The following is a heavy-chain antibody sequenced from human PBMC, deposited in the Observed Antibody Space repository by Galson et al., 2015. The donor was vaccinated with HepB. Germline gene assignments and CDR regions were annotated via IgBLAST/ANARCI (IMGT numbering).Heavy chain of an antibody. CDR1: GFTSSSDW. Sequence: SLRLSCAASGFTSSSDWIHWVRQAPGKGLVWLSRISGDGRATTYADSVKGRFIISRDNAKNTVFLQMSSLRDEDTAIYYCTRGPYVTYGLFESWGQGALVTVSS. D-gene: IGHD3-10*02. V-gene: IGHV3-74*01. CDR2: ISGDGRAT. J-gene: IGHJ1*01. CDR3: TRGPYVTYGLFES.